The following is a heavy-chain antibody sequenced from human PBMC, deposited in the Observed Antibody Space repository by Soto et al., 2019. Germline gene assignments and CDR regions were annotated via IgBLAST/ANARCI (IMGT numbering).Heavy chain of an antibody. V-gene: IGHV3-21*01. Sequence: PGGSLRLSCADSGFTFSSYSMTWVRQAPGKGLEWVSSISRSRSYIYYASSVKGRFTIPRDTAKNSLYVQMDSLRAEERAVYYCARDRGRQAVYYCGMDVWGRGTTVTVSS. D-gene: IGHD6-19*01. J-gene: IGHJ6*02. CDR3: ARDRGRQAVYYCGMDV. CDR1: GFTFSSYS. CDR2: ISRSRSYI.